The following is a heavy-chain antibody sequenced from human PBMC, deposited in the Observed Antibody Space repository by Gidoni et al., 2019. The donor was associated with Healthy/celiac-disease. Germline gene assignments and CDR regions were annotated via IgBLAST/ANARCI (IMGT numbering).Heavy chain of an antibody. V-gene: IGHV5-10-1*03. D-gene: IGHD3-22*01. J-gene: IGHJ3*02. CDR1: GDSFTSYW. Sequence: EVQLVQSGAEVKKTGESLRISGKGYGDSFTSYWISWVRQMPGKGLEWMGRMDPSDSYTNYSPSFQGHVTISADKSISTAYLQWISLKASDTAMYYCARHGYYYELDAFDIWGQGTMVTVSS. CDR3: ARHGYYYELDAFDI. CDR2: MDPSDSYT.